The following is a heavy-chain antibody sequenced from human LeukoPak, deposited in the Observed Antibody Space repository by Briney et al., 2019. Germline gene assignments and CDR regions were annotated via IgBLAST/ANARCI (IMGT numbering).Heavy chain of an antibody. J-gene: IGHJ4*02. D-gene: IGHD2-2*02. Sequence: SDTLSLTCTVSGTSISNYHWRWIRQPPGKGLEWIGYIYYSGDTNYNPSLKSRVTMSVDTSKNQFSLKLSSLTAADTAVFYCARGTTRYTTTYYFDYWGQGTLVTVSS. CDR3: ARGTTRYTTTYYFDY. CDR1: GTSISNYH. CDR2: IYYSGDT. V-gene: IGHV4-59*07.